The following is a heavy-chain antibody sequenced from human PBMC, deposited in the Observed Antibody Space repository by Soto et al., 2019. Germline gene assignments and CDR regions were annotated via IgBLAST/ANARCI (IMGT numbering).Heavy chain of an antibody. D-gene: IGHD3-22*01. J-gene: IGHJ4*02. CDR3: ASRAYYYDSSGYHYFDY. V-gene: IGHV4-31*03. Sequence: SETLSLTCTVSGGSISSGGYYWSWIRQHPGKGLEWIGYIYYSGSTYYNPSLKSRVTISVDTSKNQFSLKLSSVTAADTAVYYCASRAYYYDSSGYHYFDYWGQGTLVTVSS. CDR1: GGSISSGGYY. CDR2: IYYSGST.